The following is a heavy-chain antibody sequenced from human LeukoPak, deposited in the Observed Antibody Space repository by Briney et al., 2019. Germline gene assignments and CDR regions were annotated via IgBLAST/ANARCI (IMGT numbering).Heavy chain of an antibody. CDR1: GFTVSSDY. V-gene: IGHV3-66*01. CDR3: VRKAAFDI. Sequence: GSLRLSCAAFGFTVSSDYMSWVRQAPGKGLEWVSVIYSGGSTYYADSVKGRFTISRDNSKNTLSLQMNSLRAEDTAVYYCVRKAAFDIWGQGTMVTVSS. J-gene: IGHJ3*02. CDR2: IYSGGST.